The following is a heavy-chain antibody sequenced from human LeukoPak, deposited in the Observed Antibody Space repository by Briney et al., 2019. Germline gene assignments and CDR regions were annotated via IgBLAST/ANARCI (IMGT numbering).Heavy chain of an antibody. Sequence: PGGSLRLSCATSGLSFSSYSMNWVRQAPGKGLEWVSSIYTTSSHIYYADSVKGRFTISRDNAKNSLYLQTNSLRAEDTAVYYCARGGSRVTTMGSIDYWGQGTLVTVSS. CDR2: IYTTSSHI. CDR1: GLSFSSYS. J-gene: IGHJ4*02. D-gene: IGHD4-23*01. CDR3: ARGGSRVTTMGSIDY. V-gene: IGHV3-21*06.